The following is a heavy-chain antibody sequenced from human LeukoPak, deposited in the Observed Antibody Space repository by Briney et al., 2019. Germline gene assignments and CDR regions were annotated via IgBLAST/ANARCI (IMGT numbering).Heavy chain of an antibody. CDR3: ARFLGTALDY. J-gene: IGHJ4*02. Sequence: SLTLSLTCAISGDSVSSNSATWNWIRQSPSRGLEWLGRAYYRSKWYYDYAVSVKSRITINPDTSKNQFPLQLNSVTPEDTAVYYCARFLGTALDYWGQGTLVTVSS. V-gene: IGHV6-1*01. D-gene: IGHD2-21*02. CDR1: GDSVSSNSAT. CDR2: AYYRSKWYY.